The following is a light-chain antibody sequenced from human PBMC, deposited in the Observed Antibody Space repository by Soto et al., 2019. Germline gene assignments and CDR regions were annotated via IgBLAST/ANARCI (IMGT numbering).Light chain of an antibody. Sequence: EIVMTQSPATLSVSPGERATLSCRASQSVRTSYFAWYQQKPGQPPRLLIYGASSRASGIPDRFSGSGSGTDFTLTISRLEPDDFAVYYCQQYGSSPWTFGQGTKVDIK. CDR1: QSVRTSY. J-gene: IGKJ1*01. CDR3: QQYGSSPWT. CDR2: GAS. V-gene: IGKV3-20*01.